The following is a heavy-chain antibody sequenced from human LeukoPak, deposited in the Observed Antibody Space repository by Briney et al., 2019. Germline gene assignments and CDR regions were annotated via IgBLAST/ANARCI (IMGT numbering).Heavy chain of an antibody. D-gene: IGHD3-22*01. CDR3: ARAYNYYDSSGYYLGYYFDY. Sequence: ASVKVSCKASGYTFTSYAMHWVRQAPGQRLEWMGWSNACNGNTKYSQEFQGRVTITRDTSASTAYMELSSLRSEDMAVYYCARAYNYYDSSGYYLGYYFDYWGQGTLVTVSS. CDR1: GYTFTSYA. J-gene: IGHJ4*02. V-gene: IGHV1-3*02. CDR2: SNACNGNT.